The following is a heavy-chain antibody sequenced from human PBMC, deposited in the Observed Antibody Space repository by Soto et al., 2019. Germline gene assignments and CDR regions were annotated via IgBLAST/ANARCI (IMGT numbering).Heavy chain of an antibody. Sequence: GGSLRLSSPPSGFTVSSKSMNWVRHAPGKGLEWVSLIQSGGPTYYADSVKGRFTISRDTSENTLHLQMDSLRAEDTAVYYCARDDVLCDGGRCYGVPLDVWGKGT. J-gene: IGHJ6*03. CDR3: ARDDVLCDGGRCYGVPLDV. CDR1: GFTVSSKS. V-gene: IGHV3-66*01. CDR2: IQSGGPT. D-gene: IGHD2-15*01.